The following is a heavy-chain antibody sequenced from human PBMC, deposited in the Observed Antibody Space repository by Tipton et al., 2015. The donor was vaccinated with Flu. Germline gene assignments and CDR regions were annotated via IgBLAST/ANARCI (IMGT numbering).Heavy chain of an antibody. J-gene: IGHJ3*02. CDR1: GFTFSSYA. D-gene: IGHD3-16*01. Sequence: RSLRLSCAASGFTFSSYATHWVRQAPGKGLEWVAVISYDGSNKYYADSVKGRFTISRDNSKNTLYLQMNSLRAEDTAVYYCARDGGSEEVFDIWGQGTMVTVSS. CDR3: ARDGGSEEVFDI. V-gene: IGHV3-30*04. CDR2: ISYDGSNK.